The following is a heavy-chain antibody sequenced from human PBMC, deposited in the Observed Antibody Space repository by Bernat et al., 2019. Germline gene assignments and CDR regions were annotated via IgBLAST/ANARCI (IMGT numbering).Heavy chain of an antibody. Sequence: EVQLVESGGGLVQPGGSLRLSCAASGFTFSSYEMNWVRQAPGKGLEWVSYISSSGSTIYYADSVKGRFTISRDNAKNSLYLQMNSLRVEDTAVYYCARETVVAATRIQTLDYWGQGTLVTVSS. CDR1: GFTFSSYE. CDR2: ISSSGSTI. V-gene: IGHV3-48*03. J-gene: IGHJ4*02. CDR3: ARETVVAATRIQTLDY. D-gene: IGHD2-15*01.